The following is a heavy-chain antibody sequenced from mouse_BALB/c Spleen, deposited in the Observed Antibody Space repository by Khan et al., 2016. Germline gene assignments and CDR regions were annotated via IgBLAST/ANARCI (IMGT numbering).Heavy chain of an antibody. CDR1: GYTFSSYW. Sequence: VQLQESGAELMKPGASVKISCKATGYTFSSYWIEWVKQRPGHGLEWIGEILPGSGSTNYNEKFKGKATFTADKYSHTAYMQLSSLTSEDSAVYYCGGWYWFAYWGPWTLVTVSA. CDR3: GGWYWFAY. CDR2: ILPGSGST. J-gene: IGHJ3*01. V-gene: IGHV1-9*01. D-gene: IGHD1-1*02.